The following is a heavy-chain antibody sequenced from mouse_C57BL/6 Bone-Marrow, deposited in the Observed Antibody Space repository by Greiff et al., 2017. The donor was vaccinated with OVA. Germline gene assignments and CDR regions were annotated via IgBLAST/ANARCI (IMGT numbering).Heavy chain of an antibody. CDR2: IYPGDGDT. CDR1: GYAFSSSW. Sequence: VQLQQSGPELVKPGASVKISCKASGYAFSSSWMNWVKQRPGKGLEWIGRIYPGDGDTNYNGKFKGKATLTADKSSSTAYMQLSSLTSEDSAFYFCARETDYAYYFDYWGQGTTLTVSS. D-gene: IGHD2-4*01. V-gene: IGHV1-82*01. CDR3: ARETDYAYYFDY. J-gene: IGHJ2*01.